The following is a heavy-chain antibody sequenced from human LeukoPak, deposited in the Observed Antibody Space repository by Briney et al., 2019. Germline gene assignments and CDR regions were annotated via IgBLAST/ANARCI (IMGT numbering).Heavy chain of an antibody. D-gene: IGHD3-10*01. J-gene: IGHJ6*02. CDR3: AREEWGDYYGSGSYTV. V-gene: IGHV3-53*04. CDR2: IYSCGRT. Sequence: GGSLRLSCAASGFTFSSNYMSWVRQAPGKGVEWVSVIYSCGRTYYAASVQRRFTISRHNSKNTLYLQMNSLRAEDPAVYYCAREEWGDYYGSGSYTVWGQGTTVTVSS. CDR1: GFTFSSNY.